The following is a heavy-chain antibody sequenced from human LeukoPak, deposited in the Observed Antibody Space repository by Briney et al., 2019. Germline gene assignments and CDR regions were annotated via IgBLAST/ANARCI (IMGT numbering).Heavy chain of an antibody. V-gene: IGHV3-30*02. CDR1: GFTFSSYD. Sequence: GGSLRLSCAASGFTFSSYDMNWVRQAPGKGLEWVAFIRYDGGNKYYADSVKGRFTISRDNSKNTLYLQMNSLRAEDTAVYYCAKDPDYYGSGNYYNPYYFDYWGQGTLVTVSS. D-gene: IGHD3-10*01. CDR3: AKDPDYYGSGNYYNPYYFDY. CDR2: IRYDGGNK. J-gene: IGHJ4*02.